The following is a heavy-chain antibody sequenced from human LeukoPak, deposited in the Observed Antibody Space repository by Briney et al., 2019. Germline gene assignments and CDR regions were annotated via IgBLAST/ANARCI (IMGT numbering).Heavy chain of an antibody. Sequence: GGSLRLSWAASGXTVSSNFMTWVRQAPGKGLEWVSVIYSGGSTYYADSVKDRFAISRDNSKNMLYLQMNSLRAEDTAVYYCARGGDSLHYWGQGTLVTVSS. J-gene: IGHJ4*02. D-gene: IGHD3-10*01. V-gene: IGHV3-66*01. CDR1: GXTVSSNF. CDR2: IYSGGST. CDR3: ARGGDSLHY.